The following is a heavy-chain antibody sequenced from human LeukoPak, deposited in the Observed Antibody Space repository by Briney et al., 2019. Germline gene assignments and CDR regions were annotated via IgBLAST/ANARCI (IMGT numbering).Heavy chain of an antibody. J-gene: IGHJ3*01. CDR2: IGASGEST. Sequence: GGSLRLSCAASGFTFSVAAMTWVRQAPGKGLEWVSLIGASGESTYYADSVKGRFTISRDKSKNTLSLQMNSLRVEDTAMYFCAKDIQLSTWGLGTMVTVSS. V-gene: IGHV3-23*01. CDR3: AKDIQLST. D-gene: IGHD5-24*01. CDR1: GFTFSVAA.